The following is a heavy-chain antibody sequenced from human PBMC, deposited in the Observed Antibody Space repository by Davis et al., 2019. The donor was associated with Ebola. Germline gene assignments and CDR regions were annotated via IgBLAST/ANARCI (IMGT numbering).Heavy chain of an antibody. J-gene: IGHJ4*02. CDR2: IYHSGSP. D-gene: IGHD4-17*01. CDR3: ARVLGNGDLLLDY. V-gene: IGHV4-61*01. Sequence: SETLSLTCTVSGGSVSSGTNYWSWIRQPPGKGLEWIGYIYHSGSPIYNPSLKSRVTISVDTSKNLFSLKLTSVTAADTALYYCARVLGNGDLLLDYWGQGTLVTVSP. CDR1: GGSVSSGTNY.